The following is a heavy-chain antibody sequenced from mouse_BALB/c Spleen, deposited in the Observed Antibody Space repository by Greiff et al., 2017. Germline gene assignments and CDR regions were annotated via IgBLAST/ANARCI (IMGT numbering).Heavy chain of an antibody. V-gene: IGHV5-17*02. CDR3: ARWYYYGSSYAMDY. CDR2: ISSGSSTI. D-gene: IGHD1-1*01. Sequence: EVQGVESGGGLVQPGGSRKLSCAASGFTFSSFGMHWVRQAPEKGLEWVAYISSGSSTIYYADTVKGRFTISRDNPKNTLFLQMTSLRSEDTAMYYCARWYYYGSSYAMDYWGQGTSVTVSS. CDR1: GFTFSSFG. J-gene: IGHJ4*01.